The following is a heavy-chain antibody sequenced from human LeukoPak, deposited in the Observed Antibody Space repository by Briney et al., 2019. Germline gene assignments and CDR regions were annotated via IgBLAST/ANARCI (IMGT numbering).Heavy chain of an antibody. CDR3: ARDGISPDAFDI. V-gene: IGHV1-18*01. J-gene: IGHJ3*02. CDR1: GYTFTSYG. D-gene: IGHD1-26*01. CDR2: ISAHNGNT. Sequence: ASVKASCKTSGYTFTSYGISWVQQAPGQGLEWMGWISAHNGNTNYAQKGQGRVTMTTDTSTSTAYMELRSLRSDDTAVYYCARDGISPDAFDIWGQGTMVTVSS.